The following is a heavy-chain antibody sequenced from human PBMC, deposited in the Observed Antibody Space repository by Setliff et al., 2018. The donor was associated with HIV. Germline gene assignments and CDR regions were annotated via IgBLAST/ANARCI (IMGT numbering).Heavy chain of an antibody. J-gene: IGHJ4*02. CDR1: GGSISSGGYY. D-gene: IGHD3-10*01. CDR3: ARQASSGLRDVYFDY. V-gene: IGHV4-61*08. CDR2: IYYSGST. Sequence: SETLSLTCTVSGGSISSGGYYWTWIRQPPGKGPEWIGFIYYSGSTNYSPSLKSRVTISVDTSKNQFSLKLSSVTAADTAVYYCARQASSGLRDVYFDYWGQGTLVTVSS.